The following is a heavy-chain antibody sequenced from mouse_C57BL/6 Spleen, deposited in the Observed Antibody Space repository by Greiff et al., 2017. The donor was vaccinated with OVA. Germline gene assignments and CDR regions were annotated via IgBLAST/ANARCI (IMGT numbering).Heavy chain of an antibody. CDR3: ARNDYLDY. J-gene: IGHJ2*01. Sequence: QVQLKQSGPELVKPGASVKISCKASGYAFSSSWMHWVKQRPGKGLEWIGRIYPGDGDTNYNGKFKGKATLTADKSSSTAYMQLSSLTSEDSAVYFCARNDYLDYWGQGTTLTVSS. D-gene: IGHD2-3*01. V-gene: IGHV1-82*01. CDR2: IYPGDGDT. CDR1: GYAFSSSW.